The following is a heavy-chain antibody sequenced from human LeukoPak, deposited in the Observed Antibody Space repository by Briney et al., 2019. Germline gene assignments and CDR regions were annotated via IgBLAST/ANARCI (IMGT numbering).Heavy chain of an antibody. CDR2: ISGSGSST. Sequence: GGSLRLSCAASGFTFSSYAMSWVRQAPGKGLEWVSAISGSGSSTYYADSVKGRFTISRDNSKNTLYLQMNSLRAEDTAVYYCAKGVRFLDYFDYWGQGTLVTVSS. V-gene: IGHV3-23*01. CDR3: AKGVRFLDYFDY. J-gene: IGHJ4*02. D-gene: IGHD3-3*01. CDR1: GFTFSSYA.